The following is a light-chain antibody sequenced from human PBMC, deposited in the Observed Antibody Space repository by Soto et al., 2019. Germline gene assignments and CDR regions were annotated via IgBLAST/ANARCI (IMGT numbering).Light chain of an antibody. CDR1: QSVSSN. J-gene: IGKJ2*01. Sequence: EIVMTQSPATLSVSPGERATLSCRAGQSVSSNLAWYQQKPGQAPTLLIYGASARATGIPVRFSGSRSGTEFTLTISSLQSEDVAVYYCQHYNNWPFTFGQGTKLEIK. CDR2: GAS. CDR3: QHYNNWPFT. V-gene: IGKV3-15*01.